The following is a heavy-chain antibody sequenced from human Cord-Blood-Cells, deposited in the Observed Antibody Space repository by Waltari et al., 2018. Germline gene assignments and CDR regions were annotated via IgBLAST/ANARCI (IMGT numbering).Heavy chain of an antibody. CDR1: GYSISSGYY. Sequence: QVQLQESGPGLVKPSETLSLTCAVSGYSISSGYYWGWIRQPPGKGLEWIGSIYHSGSTYYNPSLKSRVTISVDTSKNQFSLKLSSVTAADTAVYYCATRETGDVDAFDYWGQGTLVTVSS. CDR2: IYHSGST. D-gene: IGHD7-27*01. V-gene: IGHV4-38-2*01. J-gene: IGHJ4*02. CDR3: ATRETGDVDAFDY.